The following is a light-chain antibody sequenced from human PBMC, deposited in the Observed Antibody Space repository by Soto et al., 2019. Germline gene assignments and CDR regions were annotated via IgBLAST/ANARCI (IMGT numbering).Light chain of an antibody. V-gene: IGKV3-11*01. CDR3: QQRSNWPFT. CDR2: DAS. Sequence: EIVLTQSPATLSLSPGERATVSCRARQSVSSYVAWYQQKPGQAPRLLIYDASDRATGIPARFSGSGSGTDFTLTISSLEPEDFAVYYCQQRSNWPFTFGPGNKVDIK. J-gene: IGKJ3*01. CDR1: QSVSSY.